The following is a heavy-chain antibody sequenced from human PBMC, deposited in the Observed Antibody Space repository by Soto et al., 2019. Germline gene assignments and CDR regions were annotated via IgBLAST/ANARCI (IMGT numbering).Heavy chain of an antibody. Sequence: PGGALRLSCEASGLNFTKHPIIWGRQGPGKGLEWVAAISGRTGDTAYADSVRGRFTLSRDSSTYTMFLQMNSLRAEDTAVYYCGVQYDYWGQGTLVTVSS. CDR1: GLNFTKHP. CDR3: GVQYDY. V-gene: IGHV3-23*01. CDR2: ISGRTGDT. J-gene: IGHJ4*02.